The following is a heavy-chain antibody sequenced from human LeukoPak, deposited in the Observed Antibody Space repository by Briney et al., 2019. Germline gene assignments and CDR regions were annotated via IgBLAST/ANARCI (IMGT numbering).Heavy chain of an antibody. CDR2: ISRSDSTI. J-gene: IGHJ5*01. V-gene: IGHV3-11*01. CDR1: GFNLSDYY. D-gene: IGHD6-19*01. CDR3: ARDREQWLGRRWFDS. Sequence: GGSLRLSCAASGFNLSDYYMTWIRQAPGKGLEWVSYISRSDSTIYYADSVKGRFTISRDNAKNSLYLQMNSLRAEDTAVYYCARDREQWLGRRWFDSWGQGTLVTVSS.